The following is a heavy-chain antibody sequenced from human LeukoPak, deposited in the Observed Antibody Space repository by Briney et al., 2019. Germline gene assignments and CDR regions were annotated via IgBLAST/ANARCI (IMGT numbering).Heavy chain of an antibody. V-gene: IGHV6-1*01. CDR3: ARNVGRGTIDY. J-gene: IGHJ4*02. Sequence: SQTLSLTCAISGDTVSSNRAAWHWLRQSPSRGLEWLARTYYKSKWYNDYAVSVKSRITINPDTSKNQFSLQLNSVTPEDTAVYYCARNVGRGTIDYWGQGTLVTVSS. CDR1: GDTVSSNRAA. D-gene: IGHD1-26*01. CDR2: TYYKSKWYN.